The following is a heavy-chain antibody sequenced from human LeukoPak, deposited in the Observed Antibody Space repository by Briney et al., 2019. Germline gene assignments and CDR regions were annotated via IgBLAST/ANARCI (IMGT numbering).Heavy chain of an antibody. D-gene: IGHD4-17*01. CDR1: GGTFSSYA. CDR3: ARERADYGDYVYDY. J-gene: IGHJ4*02. Sequence: ASVKVSCKASGGTFSSYAISWVRQAPGQGLEWMGWISAYNGNTNYAQKLQGRVTMTTDTSTSTAYMELRSLRSDDTAVYYCARERADYGDYVYDYWGQGTLVTVSS. V-gene: IGHV1-18*01. CDR2: ISAYNGNT.